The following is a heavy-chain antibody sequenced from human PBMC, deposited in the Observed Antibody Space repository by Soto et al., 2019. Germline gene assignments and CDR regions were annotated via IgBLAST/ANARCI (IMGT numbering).Heavy chain of an antibody. CDR1: GFTFSDYY. CDR3: ARDAYCSGGSCYTYYYYMDV. D-gene: IGHD2-15*01. V-gene: IGHV3-11*01. J-gene: IGHJ6*03. CDR2: ISSSGSTI. Sequence: QVQLVESGGGLVKPGGSLRLSCAASGFTFSDYYMSWIRQAPGKGLEWVSYISSSGSTIYYADSVKGRFTISRDNAKNSLYLQMNSLRAEDTAVYYCARDAYCSGGSCYTYYYYMDVWGKGTTVTVSS.